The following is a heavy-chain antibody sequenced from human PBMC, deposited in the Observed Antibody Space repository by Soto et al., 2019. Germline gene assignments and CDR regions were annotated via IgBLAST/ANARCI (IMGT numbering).Heavy chain of an antibody. CDR2: ISDDGSNK. Sequence: GGSLRLSCAASGFTFSSYGMHWVRQAPGKGLEWVAVISDDGSNKYYADSVKGRFTISRDNSKNTLYLQMNSLRAEDTAVYYCAKDGIAIVTTWFDDWGQGTLVTVSS. D-gene: IGHD5-18*01. V-gene: IGHV3-30*18. J-gene: IGHJ4*02. CDR3: AKDGIAIVTTWFDD. CDR1: GFTFSSYG.